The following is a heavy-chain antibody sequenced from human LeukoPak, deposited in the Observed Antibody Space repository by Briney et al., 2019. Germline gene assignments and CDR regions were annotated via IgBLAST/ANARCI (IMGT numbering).Heavy chain of an antibody. CDR3: ARDLDIVVVVAAPRHYGMDV. D-gene: IGHD2-15*01. CDR1: GYTFTSYG. Sequence: ASVKVSCKASGYTFTSYGISWVRQAPGQGLEWMGWICPYNGNTNYAQRLQGRVTMTTDTSTSTVYMELRSLRSDDTAVYYCARDLDIVVVVAAPRHYGMDVWGQGTTVTVS. V-gene: IGHV1-18*04. J-gene: IGHJ6*02. CDR2: ICPYNGNT.